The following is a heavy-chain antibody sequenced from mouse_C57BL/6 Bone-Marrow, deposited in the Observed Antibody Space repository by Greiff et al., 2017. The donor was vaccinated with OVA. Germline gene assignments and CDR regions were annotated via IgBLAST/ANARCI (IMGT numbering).Heavy chain of an antibody. CDR2: ISSGGSYT. J-gene: IGHJ1*03. Sequence: VQLQQSGGDLVKPGGSLKLSCAASGFTFSSYGMSWVRQTPDKRLEWVATISSGGSYTYYPDSVKGRFTISRDNAKNTLYLQMSSLKSEDTAMYYCARRGYSNHWYFDVWGTGTTVTVSS. V-gene: IGHV5-6*01. CDR1: GFTFSSYG. CDR3: ARRGYSNHWYFDV. D-gene: IGHD2-5*01.